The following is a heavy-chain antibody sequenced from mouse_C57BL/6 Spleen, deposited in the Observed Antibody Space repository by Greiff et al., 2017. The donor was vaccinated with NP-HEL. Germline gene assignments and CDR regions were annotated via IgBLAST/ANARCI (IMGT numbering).Heavy chain of an antibody. CDR3: ASYGDFAY. CDR1: GFTFSSYT. CDR2: ISGGGGNT. Sequence: EVMLVESGGGLVKPGGSLKLSCAASGFTFSSYTMSWVRQTPEKRLEWVATISGGGGNTYYPDSVKGRFTISRDNAKNTLYLQMSSLRSEDTALYYCASYGDFAYWGQGTLVTVSA. J-gene: IGHJ3*01. V-gene: IGHV5-9*01. D-gene: IGHD2-13*01.